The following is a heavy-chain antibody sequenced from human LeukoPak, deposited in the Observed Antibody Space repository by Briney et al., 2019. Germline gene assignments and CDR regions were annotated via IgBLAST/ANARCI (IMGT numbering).Heavy chain of an antibody. D-gene: IGHD1-1*01. CDR2: LNPSSGDT. V-gene: IGHV1-2*02. Sequence: WASVKVSCKASGYTFTGHYMHWVRQAPGQGLQWMGWLNPSSGDTKYAQNFQGRVTMTRDTSITTAYMQLNSLRSADTAVYFCASTDSDWNHEITFWGQGTLVTVSS. CDR1: GYTFTGHY. CDR3: ASTDSDWNHEITF. J-gene: IGHJ4*02.